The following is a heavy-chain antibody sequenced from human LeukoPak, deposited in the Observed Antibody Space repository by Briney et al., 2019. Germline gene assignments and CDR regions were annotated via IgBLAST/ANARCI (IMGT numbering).Heavy chain of an antibody. CDR2: ISSSAGTI. V-gene: IGHV3-48*03. J-gene: IGHJ4*02. CDR3: ARVHHNTAMVDIGY. D-gene: IGHD5-18*01. Sequence: GSLRLSCAPSLFTFSSYEMHGVRQAPRKGLEWISYISSSAGTIYYADSVKGRFTISRDNAKSSLYLQMNSLRVEDTAVYYCARVHHNTAMVDIGYWGQGTLVTVSS. CDR1: LFTFSSYE.